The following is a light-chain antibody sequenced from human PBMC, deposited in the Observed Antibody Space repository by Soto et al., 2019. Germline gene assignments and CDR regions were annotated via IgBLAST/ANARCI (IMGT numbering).Light chain of an antibody. CDR2: AVR. V-gene: IGLV2-14*03. J-gene: IGLJ1*01. CDR1: SSDVGGSNY. CDR3: GSYSSSSTLYV. Sequence: QSALTQPASVSGSPGQSITISCTGTSSDVGGSNYVSWYQQHPGKAPNLMIYAVRNRPSGVSNRFSGTKSGNTASLTISGRQAEDEADYYCGSYSSSSTLYVFGTGTKVTVL.